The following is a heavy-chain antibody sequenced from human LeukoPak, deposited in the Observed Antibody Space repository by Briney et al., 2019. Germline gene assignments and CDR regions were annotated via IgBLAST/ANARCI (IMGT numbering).Heavy chain of an antibody. D-gene: IGHD5-24*01. CDR3: ARHGYNSLSPNWFDP. CDR2: IYYTGRT. CDR1: GYSISSGYY. V-gene: IGHV4-38-2*01. J-gene: IGHJ5*02. Sequence: PSETLSLTCAVSGYSISSGYYWGWIRHPPVKGLEWIGSIYYTGRTHYSPSLKSRVTISVDTSKNQFSLKLSSVTAADTAVYYCARHGYNSLSPNWFDPWGQGTLVTVSS.